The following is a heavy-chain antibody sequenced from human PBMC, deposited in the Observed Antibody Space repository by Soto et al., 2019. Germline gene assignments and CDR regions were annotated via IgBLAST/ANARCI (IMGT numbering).Heavy chain of an antibody. CDR3: AREGEQLAYNWFDP. Sequence: PSETLSLTCTVSGGSISSGGYYWSWIRQHPGKGLEWIGYIYYSGSTYYNPSLKSRVTISVDTSKNQFSLKLSSVTAADTAVYYCAREGEQLAYNWFDPWGQGTLVTVYS. J-gene: IGHJ5*02. V-gene: IGHV4-31*03. D-gene: IGHD6-13*01. CDR1: GGSISSGGYY. CDR2: IYYSGST.